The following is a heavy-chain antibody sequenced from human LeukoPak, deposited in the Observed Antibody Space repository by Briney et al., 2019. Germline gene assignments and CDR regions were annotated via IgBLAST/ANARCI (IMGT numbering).Heavy chain of an antibody. V-gene: IGHV1-18*01. CDR3: AITAMDYGDPYHFDY. D-gene: IGHD4/OR15-4a*01. CDR1: GVTFTNFG. J-gene: IGHJ4*02. Sequence: ASVKVSCKASGVTFTNFGISWLRQAPGQGLEWMGWISAYNGDTSYAQKLQGRVTMTTDTSTSTAYMEVRSLRSDDTAMYYCAITAMDYGDPYHFDYWGQGTLVTVSS. CDR2: ISAYNGDT.